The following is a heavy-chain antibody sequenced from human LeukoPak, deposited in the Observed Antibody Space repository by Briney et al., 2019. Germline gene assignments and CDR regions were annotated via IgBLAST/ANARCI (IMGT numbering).Heavy chain of an antibody. J-gene: IGHJ3*02. D-gene: IGHD4-17*01. CDR1: GFTFTRHW. CDR2: INPSGDYT. CDR3: AREAGDYGDAFDI. V-gene: IGHV1-46*01. Sequence: ASVKVSCKASGFTFTRHWMHWVRQAPGQGLEWMGVINPSGDYTRYAQKLQGRVTLTRDISTNTVYMEMSSLRSEDTAVYYCAREAGDYGDAFDIWGQGTMVTVSS.